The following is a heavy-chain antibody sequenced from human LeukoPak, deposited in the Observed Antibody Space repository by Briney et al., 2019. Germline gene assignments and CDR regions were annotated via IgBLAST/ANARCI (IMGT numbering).Heavy chain of an antibody. CDR2: VYYSGST. CDR3: ARQTFYDFSRRAFDI. Sequence: SETLSLTCTVSGGSISSSDYYWGWIRQPPGEGLEWIGSVYYSGSTYYNPSLKSRVTISVDTSKNQFSLKLTSEAAADTALYYCARQTFYDFSRRAFDIWGQGTLVTVSS. V-gene: IGHV4-39*01. D-gene: IGHD3-3*01. CDR1: GGSISSSDYY. J-gene: IGHJ3*02.